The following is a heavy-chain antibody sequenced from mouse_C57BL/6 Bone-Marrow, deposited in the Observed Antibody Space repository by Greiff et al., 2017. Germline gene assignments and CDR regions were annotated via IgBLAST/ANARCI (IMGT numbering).Heavy chain of an antibody. V-gene: IGHV1-53*01. CDR3: AREGASYGNDKFAWFAY. Sequence: QVQLQQPGTELVKPGASVKLSCKASGYTFTSYWMHWVKQRPGQGLEWIGNINPSNGGTNYNEKFKSKDTLTVDKSSSTAYMQLSSLTSEDSSFYYCAREGASYGNDKFAWFAYWGQGTLVTVSA. CDR2: INPSNGGT. D-gene: IGHD2-2*01. CDR1: GYTFTSYW. J-gene: IGHJ3*01.